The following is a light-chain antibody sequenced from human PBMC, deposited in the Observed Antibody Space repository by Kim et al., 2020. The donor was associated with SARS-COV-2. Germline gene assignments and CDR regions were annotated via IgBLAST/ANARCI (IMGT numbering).Light chain of an antibody. CDR1: SIGSKS. J-gene: IGLJ2*01. Sequence: PGKTDGVYCGGNSIGSKSVHWYQQKSGQAPVLVIYYDSDRPSGIPERFSGSNSGNTATLTISRVEAGDEADYYCQVWDSSSDHRVVFGGGTQLTVL. CDR3: QVWDSSSDHRVV. V-gene: IGLV3-21*04. CDR2: YDS.